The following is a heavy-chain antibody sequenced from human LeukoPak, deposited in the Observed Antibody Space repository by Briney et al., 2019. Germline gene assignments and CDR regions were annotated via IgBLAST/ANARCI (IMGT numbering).Heavy chain of an antibody. CDR1: GYTFSNYG. V-gene: IGHV1-18*04. CDR3: ARHSGSGWQALGY. D-gene: IGHD6-19*01. Sequence: ASVKGSCKTSGYTFSNYGISCVRQAPGLGLEWMGWTSYNGNTNYAQKFQDRVTMTTDTSTTTAYMELRSLESDDTAVYYCARHSGSGWQALGYWGQGTLVTVSS. CDR2: TSYNGNT. J-gene: IGHJ4*02.